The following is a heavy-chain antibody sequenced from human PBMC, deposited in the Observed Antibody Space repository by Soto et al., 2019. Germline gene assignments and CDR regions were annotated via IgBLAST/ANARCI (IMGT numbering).Heavy chain of an antibody. V-gene: IGHV3-23*01. CDR1: GFTFSSYA. Sequence: GGSLRLSCAASGFTFSSYAMSWVRQAPGKGLEWVSAISGSGGSTYYADSVKGRFTISRDNSKNTLYLQMNSLRAEDMAVYYCAKGKRPGNGYYYYGMDVWGQGTTVTVSS. D-gene: IGHD3-3*01. CDR3: AKGKRPGNGYYYYGMDV. CDR2: ISGSGGST. J-gene: IGHJ6*02.